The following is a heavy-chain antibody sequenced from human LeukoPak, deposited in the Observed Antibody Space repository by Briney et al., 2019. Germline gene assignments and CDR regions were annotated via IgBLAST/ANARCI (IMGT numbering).Heavy chain of an antibody. CDR3: ARGSSYYYGSGSYYSPLDY. V-gene: IGHV3-30-3*01. CDR2: ISYDGSNK. J-gene: IGHJ4*02. D-gene: IGHD3-10*01. CDR1: GFTFSSYA. Sequence: GGSLRLSCAASGFTFSSYAMHWVRQAPGKGLEWVAVISYDGSNKYYADSVKGRFTISRDNSKNTLYLQMNSLRAEDTAVYYCARGSSYYYGSGSYYSPLDYWGQGTLVTVSP.